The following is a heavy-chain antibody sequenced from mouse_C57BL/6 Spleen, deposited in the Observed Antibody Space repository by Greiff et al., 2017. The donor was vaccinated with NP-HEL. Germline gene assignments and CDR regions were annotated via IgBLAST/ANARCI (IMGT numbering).Heavy chain of an antibody. J-gene: IGHJ4*01. CDR3: ARDDGYYGAMDY. CDR1: GYAFSSYW. CDR2: IYPGAGDT. D-gene: IGHD2-3*01. Sequence: VQGVESGAELVKPGASVKISCKASGYAFSSYWMNWVKQRPGKGLEWIGQIYPGAGDTNYNGKFKGKATLTADKSSSTAYMQLSSLTSEDSAVYFCARDDGYYGAMDYWGQGTSVTVSS. V-gene: IGHV1-80*01.